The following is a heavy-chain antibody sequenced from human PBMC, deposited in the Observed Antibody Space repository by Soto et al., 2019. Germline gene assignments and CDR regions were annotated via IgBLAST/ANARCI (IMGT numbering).Heavy chain of an antibody. CDR2: IYYSGNT. CDR3: ARLTVDTYMTYWFDP. Sequence: XGILYLTLRVPGDPVTSGEYYWSWIRQPPGKGLEWIGYIYYSGNTNYSPSLKSRVPISLDTSHNQFSLKLSSVTAADTAVYLCARLTVDTYMTYWFDPCGQGTLVTVSS. D-gene: IGHD5-18*01. V-gene: IGHV4-61*08. CDR1: GDPVTSGEYY. J-gene: IGHJ5*01.